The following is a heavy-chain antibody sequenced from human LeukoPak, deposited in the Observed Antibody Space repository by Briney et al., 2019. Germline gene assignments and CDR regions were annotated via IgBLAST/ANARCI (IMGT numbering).Heavy chain of an antibody. D-gene: IGHD6-19*01. CDR2: IYASGST. CDR3: ARAQDCSSGCYRFFDY. J-gene: IGHJ4*02. Sequence: PSETLSLTCTVSGASVSSYSWSWLRQPAGKGLEWLGRIYASGSTNYNPSLKSRVTMSLDTSKNQFSLNLSSVTAADTAVYYCARAQDCSSGCYRFFDYWGQGTLVTVSS. CDR1: GASVSSYS. V-gene: IGHV4-4*07.